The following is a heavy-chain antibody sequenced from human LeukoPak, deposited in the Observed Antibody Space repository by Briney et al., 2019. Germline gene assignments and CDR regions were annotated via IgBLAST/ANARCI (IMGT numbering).Heavy chain of an antibody. CDR2: ISSSSRYI. V-gene: IGHV3-21*01. Sequence: GGSLRLSRAASGFTFSSYSMNWVRQAPGKGREWVASISSSSRYIYYADSVKGRFTISRDNAKNSLYLQMNSLRAEDTAVYYCARGIAVGGTDYWGQGTLVTVSS. D-gene: IGHD6-19*01. J-gene: IGHJ4*02. CDR1: GFTFSSYS. CDR3: ARGIAVGGTDY.